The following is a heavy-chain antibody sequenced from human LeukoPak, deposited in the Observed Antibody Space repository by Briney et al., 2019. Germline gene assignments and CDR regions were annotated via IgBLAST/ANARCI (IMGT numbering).Heavy chain of an antibody. D-gene: IGHD3-22*01. J-gene: IGHJ5*02. Sequence: SETLSLTCTVSGYSISSGYYWGWIRQPPGKGLEWIGSVYHSGSSYYNPSLKSRVTMSVDTSKNQFSLKLSSVTATDTAFYYCARESRAAYYNNNEPGRDWFDPWGQGTLVTVSP. V-gene: IGHV4-38-2*02. CDR2: VYHSGSS. CDR1: GYSISSGYY. CDR3: ARESRAAYYNNNEPGRDWFDP.